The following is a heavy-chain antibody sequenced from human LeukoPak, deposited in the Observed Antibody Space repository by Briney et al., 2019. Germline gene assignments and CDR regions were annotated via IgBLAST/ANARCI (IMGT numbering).Heavy chain of an antibody. CDR3: ATSRVAVAGTGGVVGAPHAFDI. CDR2: IYPGDTDT. D-gene: IGHD6-19*01. V-gene: IGHV5-51*01. J-gene: IGHJ3*02. Sequence: GESLKISCKGSGYSFTSYWIGWVRQMPGKGLEWMGIIYPGDTDTRYSPSFQGQVTISADKSISTAYLQWSSLKASDTAMYYCATSRVAVAGTGGVVGAPHAFDIWGQGTMVTVSS. CDR1: GYSFTSYW.